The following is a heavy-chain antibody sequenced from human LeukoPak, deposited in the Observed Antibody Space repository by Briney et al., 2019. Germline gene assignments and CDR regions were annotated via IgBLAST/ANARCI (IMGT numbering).Heavy chain of an antibody. CDR2: ISSSGSTI. Sequence: GGSLRLSCAASGFTFSSYEMNWVRQAPGKGLEWVSYISSSGSTIYYADSVKGRFTISRDNAKNSLYLQMNSLRAEDTAVYYCAKDLVAAAEYYFDYWGQGTLVTVSS. D-gene: IGHD6-13*01. V-gene: IGHV3-48*03. CDR3: AKDLVAAAEYYFDY. CDR1: GFTFSSYE. J-gene: IGHJ4*02.